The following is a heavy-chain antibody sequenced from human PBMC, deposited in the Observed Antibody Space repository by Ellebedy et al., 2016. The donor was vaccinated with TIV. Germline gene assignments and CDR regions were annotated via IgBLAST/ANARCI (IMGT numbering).Heavy chain of an antibody. V-gene: IGHV1-46*01. D-gene: IGHD4-17*01. CDR3: ARGDDYGDLGWFDP. Sequence: ASVKVSXXASGYTFTSYYMHWVRQAPGQGLEWMGVINPSGGTANYAQKFQGRVTITADKSTSTAYMELSSLRSEDTAVYYCARGDDYGDLGWFDPWGQGTLVTVSS. J-gene: IGHJ5*02. CDR2: INPSGGTA. CDR1: GYTFTSYY.